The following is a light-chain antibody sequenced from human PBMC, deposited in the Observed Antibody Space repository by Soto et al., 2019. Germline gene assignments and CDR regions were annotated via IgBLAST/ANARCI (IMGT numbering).Light chain of an antibody. Sequence: DIQMTQSPSTLSASVGARVTITCRASQSISTWLAWYQQRPGKAPDVLIYDASSLKGGVPSKFSGSGSGTEFTLTISRLEPEDFAVDDCQQYGSSLTFGGGTKVDIK. CDR3: QQYGSSLT. CDR1: QSISTW. J-gene: IGKJ4*01. V-gene: IGKV1-5*01. CDR2: DAS.